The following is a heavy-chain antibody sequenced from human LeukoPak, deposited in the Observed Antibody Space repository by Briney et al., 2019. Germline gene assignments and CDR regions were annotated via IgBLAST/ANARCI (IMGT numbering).Heavy chain of an antibody. J-gene: IGHJ3*02. V-gene: IGHV3-30*19. D-gene: IGHD6-13*01. CDR3: ARTSPLAEVGERRALDI. Sequence: PGGSLRLSCAASGFTFSDFGMHWVRQAPGKGLEWVAFIPYDDSNKFHADSVKGRFTISRDNSKNTVVLQMNSLIAEDTAVYYCARTSPLAEVGERRALDIWGRGTMVTVS. CDR2: IPYDDSNK. CDR1: GFTFSDFG.